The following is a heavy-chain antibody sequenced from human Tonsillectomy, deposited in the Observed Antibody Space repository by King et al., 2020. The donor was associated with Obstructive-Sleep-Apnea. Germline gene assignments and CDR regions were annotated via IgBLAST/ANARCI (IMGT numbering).Heavy chain of an antibody. CDR3: ARDSTTGTDYYYYYGMDV. D-gene: IGHD1-1*01. J-gene: IGHJ6*02. CDR1: GGSISSGGYY. V-gene: IGHV4-31*03. Sequence: QLQESGPGLVKPSQTLSLTCTVSGGSISSGGYYWSWIRQHPGKGLEWIGYIYYSGSTYYNPSLKSRVTITVDTSKNQFSLKLSPVTAADTAVYYCARDSTTGTDYYYYYGMDVWGQGTTVTVSS. CDR2: IYYSGST.